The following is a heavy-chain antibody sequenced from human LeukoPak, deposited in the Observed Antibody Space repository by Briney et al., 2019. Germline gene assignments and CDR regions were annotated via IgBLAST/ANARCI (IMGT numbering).Heavy chain of an antibody. CDR1: GFTFDDYA. CDR2: ISSSSSTI. CDR3: ARDWPHSSSWPVDY. V-gene: IGHV3-48*04. D-gene: IGHD6-13*01. J-gene: IGHJ4*02. Sequence: GGSLRLSCAASGFTFDDYAMHWVRQAPGKGLEWVSYISSSSSTIYYADSVKGRFTISRDNAKNSLYLQMNSLRAEDTAVYYCARDWPHSSSWPVDYWGQGTLVTVSS.